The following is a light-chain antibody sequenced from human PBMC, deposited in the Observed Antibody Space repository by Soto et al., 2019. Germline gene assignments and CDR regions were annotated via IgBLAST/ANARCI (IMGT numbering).Light chain of an antibody. CDR2: AAS. CDR3: QQSYSTPIT. CDR1: QSISSY. V-gene: IGKV1-39*01. J-gene: IGKJ5*01. Sequence: DIHLTQSPSVLSASVGYRGPITCRASQSISSYLNWYQQKPGKAPKLLIYAASSLQSGVPSRFSGSGSGTDFTLTISSLQPENFATYYCQQSYSTPITFGQGTRLEIK.